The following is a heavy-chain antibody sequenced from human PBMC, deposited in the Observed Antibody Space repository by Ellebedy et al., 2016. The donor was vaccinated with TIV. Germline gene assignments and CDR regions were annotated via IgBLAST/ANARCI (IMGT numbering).Heavy chain of an antibody. J-gene: IGHJ4*02. Sequence: AASVKVSCKVSGYTLTGLSTHWVRQAPGKGLEWIGRFDSEDGETIYAPKFQGRVTMTEDTSTDTAYMDLRGLRSADTAVYYCTTGWGSPAYWGQGTLVIVSS. CDR3: TTGWGSPAY. V-gene: IGHV1-24*01. CDR1: GYTLTGLS. D-gene: IGHD1-26*01. CDR2: FDSEDGET.